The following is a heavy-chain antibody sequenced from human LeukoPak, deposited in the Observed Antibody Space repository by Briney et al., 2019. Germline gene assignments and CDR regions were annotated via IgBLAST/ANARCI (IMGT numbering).Heavy chain of an antibody. CDR3: TTTYYYDSSGYYYGDY. CDR2: ISSSSSYI. D-gene: IGHD3-22*01. J-gene: IGHJ4*02. Sequence: GGSLRLSCAASGFTFSSYSMNWVRQAPGKGLEWVSSISSSSSYIYYADSVKGRFTISRDNAKNSLYLQMNSLRAEDTAVYYCTTTYYYDSSGYYYGDYWGQGTLVTVSS. V-gene: IGHV3-21*01. CDR1: GFTFSSYS.